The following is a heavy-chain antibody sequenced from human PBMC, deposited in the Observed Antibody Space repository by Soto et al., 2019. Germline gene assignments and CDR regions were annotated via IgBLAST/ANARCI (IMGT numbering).Heavy chain of an antibody. V-gene: IGHV3-15*07. CDR2: FKRVGAGGTT. J-gene: IGHJ4*02. D-gene: IGHD5-12*01. CDR1: GLTFSDAW. CDR3: IWESKFYSSWQ. Sequence: PGGSLRLSCTVSGLTFSDAWLNWVRQAPGKGLEWVGRFKRVGAGGTTEYAAPVKGRFTLSRDDLQNTMYLQMNSLKTDDTAVYFCIWESKFYSSWQWGRGT.